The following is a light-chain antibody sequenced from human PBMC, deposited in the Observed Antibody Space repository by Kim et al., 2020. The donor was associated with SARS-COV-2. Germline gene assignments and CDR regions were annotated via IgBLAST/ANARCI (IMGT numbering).Light chain of an antibody. CDR3: QKDGSSTLT. Sequence: EIVLTQSPGTLSLSPGERATLSCRASQSVTKNYLAWYQQKPGQAPRLLIYAASTRATGIPDRFSGGGSGTDFTLTITRLEPEDFADYYCQKDGSSTLTFGQGTKVEI. V-gene: IGKV3-20*01. CDR2: AAS. J-gene: IGKJ1*01. CDR1: QSVTKNY.